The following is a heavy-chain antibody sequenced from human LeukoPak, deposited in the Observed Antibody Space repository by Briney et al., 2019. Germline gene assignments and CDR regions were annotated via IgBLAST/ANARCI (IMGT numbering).Heavy chain of an antibody. V-gene: IGHV5-51*01. CDR2: MYPGDSET. CDR1: GYSFTSYW. CDR3: ASQPEYSSSVDF. Sequence: GESLKISCQGSGYSFTSYWIGWVRQMPGKGLEWMGIMYPGDSETRYSPSFQGQVTISADKSISTAYLQWSSLKASDTAMYYCASQPEYSSSVDFWGQGTLVTVSS. J-gene: IGHJ4*02. D-gene: IGHD6-6*01.